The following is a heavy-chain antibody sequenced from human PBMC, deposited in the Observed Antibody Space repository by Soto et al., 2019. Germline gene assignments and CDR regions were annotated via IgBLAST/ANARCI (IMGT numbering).Heavy chain of an antibody. CDR2: IYESGSI. CDR3: ARSGRSGYYYYYGMDV. Sequence: SETLSLTCTVSGDSISGYYWSWIRQPPGKGLEWIGYIYESGSINYKPSLKSRVTMSIDTSKNQFSLKLISVTAADTAVYYCARSGRSGYYYYYGMDVWGQGNKVTVSS. D-gene: IGHD3-22*01. V-gene: IGHV4-59*01. CDR1: GDSISGYY. J-gene: IGHJ6*02.